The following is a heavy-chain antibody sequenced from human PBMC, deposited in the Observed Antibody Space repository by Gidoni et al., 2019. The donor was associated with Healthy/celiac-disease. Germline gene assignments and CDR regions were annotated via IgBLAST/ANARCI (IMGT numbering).Heavy chain of an antibody. J-gene: IGHJ4*02. CDR1: GFTFSSYA. V-gene: IGHV3-23*01. CDR2: LSGSGGST. CDR3: AKDPLIVVVPAAIPEDY. D-gene: IGHD2-2*02. Sequence: EVQLLESGGGLVQPGGSLRLSCAASGFTFSSYAMSWVRQAPGKGLEWVSALSGSGGSTYYADSVKGRFTISRDNSKNTLYLQMNSLRAEDTAVYYCAKDPLIVVVPAAIPEDYWGQGTLVTVSS.